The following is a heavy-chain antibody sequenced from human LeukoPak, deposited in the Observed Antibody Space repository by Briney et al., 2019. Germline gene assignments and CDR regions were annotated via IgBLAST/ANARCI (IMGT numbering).Heavy chain of an antibody. CDR3: ASMVTAGDY. CDR2: ISAYNGNT. CDR1: GYTFTSYG. J-gene: IGHJ4*02. Sequence: HRASVKVSCKASGYTFTSYGISWVRQAPGQGLEWMEWISAYNGNTNYAQKLQGRVTMTTDTSTSTAYMELRSLRSDDTAVYYCASMVTAGDYWGQGTLVTVSS. V-gene: IGHV1-18*01. D-gene: IGHD2-21*02.